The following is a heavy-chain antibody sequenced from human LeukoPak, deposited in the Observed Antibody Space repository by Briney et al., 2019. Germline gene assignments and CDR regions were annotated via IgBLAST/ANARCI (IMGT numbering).Heavy chain of an antibody. CDR2: ISNNGSTI. J-gene: IGHJ4*02. D-gene: IGHD1-26*01. CDR1: GFTFSDYY. V-gene: IGHV3-11*01. Sequence: GGSLRLSCAASGFTFSDYYRSWIRQAPGKGLEWVAYISNNGSTIYYAASVKGRFTISSDNAKNSLFLQMNILRAEDTAVYYSARDVTGRASGSYGWRLDYWGQGTLVTVSS. CDR3: ARDVTGRASGSYGWRLDY.